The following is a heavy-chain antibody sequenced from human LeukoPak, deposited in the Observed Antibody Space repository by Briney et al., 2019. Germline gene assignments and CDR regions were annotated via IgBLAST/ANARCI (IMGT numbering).Heavy chain of an antibody. Sequence: SETLSLTCTVSGGSISSYYWSWIRQPPGKGLEWIGYIYDSGSTNYNPSLKSRVTISLDTSKNQFSLKLTSVTAADTAVYYCARDCSSNSCYLADVWGKGTTVTVSS. CDR3: ARDCSSNSCYLADV. J-gene: IGHJ6*04. CDR2: IYDSGST. CDR1: GGSISSYY. V-gene: IGHV4-59*01. D-gene: IGHD2-2*01.